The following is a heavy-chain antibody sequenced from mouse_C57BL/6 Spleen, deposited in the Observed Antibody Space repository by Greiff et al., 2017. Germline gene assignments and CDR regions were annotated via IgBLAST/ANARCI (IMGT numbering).Heavy chain of an antibody. CDR3: ARAYYSYYFDY. CDR2: IDPSDSYT. V-gene: IGHV1-69*01. Sequence: QVQLQQSGAELVMPGASVKLSCKASGYTFTSYWMHWVKQRPGQGLEWIGEIDPSDSYTNYNQKFKGKSTLTVDKSSSTAYMQLSSLTSEDSAVYYCARAYYSYYFDYWGQGTTLTVSS. CDR1: GYTFTSYW. D-gene: IGHD2-12*01. J-gene: IGHJ2*01.